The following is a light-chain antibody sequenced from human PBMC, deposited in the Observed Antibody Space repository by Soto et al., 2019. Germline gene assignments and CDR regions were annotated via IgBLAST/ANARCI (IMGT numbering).Light chain of an antibody. J-gene: IGKJ2*01. V-gene: IGKV3-20*01. CDR3: QQYGSSPPYT. CDR2: TTS. Sequence: EIVLTQSPGTLSLSPGERATLSCRASQSISSSYLAWYQQKPGQAPRLLIYTTSTRATGIPDRFSGSGSGTDFTLTISRREPEDFAVYYCQQYGSSPPYTFGQGTTLEIK. CDR1: QSISSSY.